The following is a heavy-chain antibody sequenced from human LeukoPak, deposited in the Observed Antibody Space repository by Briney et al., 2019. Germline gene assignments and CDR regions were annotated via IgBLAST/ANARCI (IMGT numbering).Heavy chain of an antibody. CDR2: ISYDGSNK. CDR3: ASFGEGVDY. D-gene: IGHD3-3*01. Sequence: GGSLRLSCSASGFTFSSYAMHWVRQAPGKGLEWVAVISYDGSNKYYADSVKGRFTISRDNSKNTLYLQMNSLRAEDTAVYYCASFGEGVDYWGQGTLVTVSS. V-gene: IGHV3-30-3*01. J-gene: IGHJ4*02. CDR1: GFTFSSYA.